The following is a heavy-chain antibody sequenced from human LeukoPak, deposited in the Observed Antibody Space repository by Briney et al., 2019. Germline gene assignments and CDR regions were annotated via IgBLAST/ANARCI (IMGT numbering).Heavy chain of an antibody. V-gene: IGHV4-39*01. D-gene: IGHD2-15*01. Sequence: KSSETLSLTCAVSGGSISSSSYYWGWIRQPPGKGLEWIGSIYYSGSTYYNPSLKSRVTISVDTSKNQFSLKLSSVTAADTAVYYCARRYIVVVVAAEVHDAFDIWGQGTMVTVSS. CDR3: ARRYIVVVVAAEVHDAFDI. CDR1: GGSISSSSYY. CDR2: IYYSGST. J-gene: IGHJ3*02.